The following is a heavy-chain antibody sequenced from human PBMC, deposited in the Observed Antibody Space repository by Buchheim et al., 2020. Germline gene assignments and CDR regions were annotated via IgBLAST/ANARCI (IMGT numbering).Heavy chain of an antibody. CDR1: GFTFSSYA. CDR2: ISYDGSNK. J-gene: IGHJ4*02. CDR3: ARDFPLYSYGHLDY. D-gene: IGHD5-18*01. Sequence: QVQLVESGGGVVQPGRSLRLSCAASGFTFSSYAMHWVRQAPGKGLEWVAVISYDGSNKYYADSVKGRFTISRDNSKNTLYLQMNSLRAEDTAVYYCARDFPLYSYGHLDYWGQGTL. V-gene: IGHV3-30-3*01.